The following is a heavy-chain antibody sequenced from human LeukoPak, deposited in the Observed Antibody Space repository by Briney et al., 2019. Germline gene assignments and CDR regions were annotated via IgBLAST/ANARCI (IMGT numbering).Heavy chain of an antibody. CDR1: GVSISSSSYY. CDR2: IYYSGST. J-gene: IGHJ3*02. D-gene: IGHD4-17*01. CDR3: ARHLPGDYDAFDI. V-gene: IGHV4-39*01. Sequence: SETLSLTCTVSGVSISSSSYYWGWIRPPPGEGLGWIGSIYYSGSTYYNPSLKSRVTISVDTSKNQFSLKLSSVTAADTAVYYCARHLPGDYDAFDIWGQGTMVTVSS.